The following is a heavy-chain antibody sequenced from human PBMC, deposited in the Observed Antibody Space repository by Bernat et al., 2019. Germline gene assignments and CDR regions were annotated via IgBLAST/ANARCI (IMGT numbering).Heavy chain of an antibody. CDR2: IRSKANSYAT. CDR1: GFTFSGYA. CDR3: TRQDYYYYYGMDV. V-gene: IGHV3-73*01. Sequence: EVQLVESGGGLVQPGGSLKLSCAASGFTFSGYAMHWVRQAPGKGLEWVGRIRSKANSYATAYAASVKGRFTISRDDSKNTAYLQMNSLKTEDTAVYYCTRQDYYYYYGMDVWGQGTTVTVSS. J-gene: IGHJ6*02.